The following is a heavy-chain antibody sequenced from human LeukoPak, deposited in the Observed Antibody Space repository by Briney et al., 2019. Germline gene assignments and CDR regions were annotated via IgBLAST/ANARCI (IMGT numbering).Heavy chain of an antibody. D-gene: IGHD1-14*01. J-gene: IGHJ3*02. CDR3: AREPALRPDDAFDI. CDR2: INHSGST. Sequence: SETLSLTCAVYGGSFSGYYWSWIRQPPGKGLEWIGEINHSGSTNYNPSLKSRVTISVDTSKNQFSLKLSSVTAADTAVYYCAREPALRPDDAFDIWGQGTMVTVSS. V-gene: IGHV4-34*01. CDR1: GGSFSGYY.